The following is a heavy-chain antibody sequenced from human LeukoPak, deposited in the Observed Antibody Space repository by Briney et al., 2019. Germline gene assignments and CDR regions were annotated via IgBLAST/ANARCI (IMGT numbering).Heavy chain of an antibody. J-gene: IGHJ4*02. CDR2: ISGSAGST. CDR3: AKDKAAMTEYYFDY. CDR1: GFTFSSYA. Sequence: RGSLRLSCAASGFTFSSYAMSWVRQVPGKGLEWVSAISGSAGSTYYADSVKGRFTISRDYSKNTLYLQMNSLRAEDTAVSYCAKDKAAMTEYYFDYWGQGTLVTVSS. D-gene: IGHD5-18*01. V-gene: IGHV3-23*01.